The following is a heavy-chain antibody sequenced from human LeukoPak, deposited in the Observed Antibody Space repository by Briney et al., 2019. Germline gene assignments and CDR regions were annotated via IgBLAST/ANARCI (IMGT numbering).Heavy chain of an antibody. D-gene: IGHD6-19*01. CDR1: GGSIRSGSYY. V-gene: IGHV4-61*02. J-gene: IGHJ5*02. CDR2: MYTSGST. Sequence: HSETLSLTCTVSGGSIRSGSYYWSWIRQPAGKGLEWIGRMYTSGSTDYNPSLKSRVTISIDTSKNQFSLKLSSVTAADTAVYYCAREGGIAVAGTNWFDPWGQGTLVTVSS. CDR3: AREGGIAVAGTNWFDP.